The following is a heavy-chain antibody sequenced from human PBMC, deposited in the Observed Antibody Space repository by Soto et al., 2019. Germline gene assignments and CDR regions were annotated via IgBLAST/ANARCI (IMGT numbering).Heavy chain of an antibody. D-gene: IGHD6-19*01. CDR1: GFTLSHYA. J-gene: IGHJ4*02. V-gene: IGHV3-33*08. Sequence: VQVLESGGGLVQPGGSLRLSCAASGFTLSHYAITWVRQAPGKGLEWVAVIWYDGSYRYYADSVKGRFTISRDNSKNTLYLQMNSLRAEDTAVYYCARDRYSSGWHTIDYWGQGTLVTVSS. CDR3: ARDRYSSGWHTIDY. CDR2: IWYDGSYR.